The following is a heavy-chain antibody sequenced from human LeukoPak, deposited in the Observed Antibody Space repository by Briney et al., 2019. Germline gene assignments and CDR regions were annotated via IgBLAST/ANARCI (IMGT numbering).Heavy chain of an antibody. Sequence: GESLKISCKGSGHSLTNYWIGWVRQMPGKGLEWMGMIYLGDSDTRYSPSFQGQVTISADKSISTAYLQWTSLKASDTAIYYCARIVAYSSSWTKKSYFDYWGQGTLVTVSS. J-gene: IGHJ4*02. CDR2: IYLGDSDT. D-gene: IGHD6-13*01. CDR1: GHSLTNYW. CDR3: ARIVAYSSSWTKKSYFDY. V-gene: IGHV5-51*01.